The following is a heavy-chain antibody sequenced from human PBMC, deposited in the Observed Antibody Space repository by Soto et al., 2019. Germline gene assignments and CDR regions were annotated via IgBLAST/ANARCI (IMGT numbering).Heavy chain of an antibody. CDR2: IYYSGST. Sequence: QVQLQESGPGLVKPSQTLSLTCTVSGGSISSGGYYWSWIRQHPGKGLEWIGYIYYSGSTYYNPSLKSRVNISVDTSKNQFSLKLSSVTAADTAVYYCARARVVPAAIDYWGQGTLVTVSS. V-gene: IGHV4-31*03. D-gene: IGHD2-2*01. CDR3: ARARVVPAAIDY. CDR1: GGSISSGGYY. J-gene: IGHJ4*02.